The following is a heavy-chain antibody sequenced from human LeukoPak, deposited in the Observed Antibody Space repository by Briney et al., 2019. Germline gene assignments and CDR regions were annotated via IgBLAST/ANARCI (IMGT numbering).Heavy chain of an antibody. CDR1: GSSISSYY. V-gene: IGHV4-59*01. J-gene: IGHJ4*02. Sequence: KPSETLSLTCTVSGSSISSYYWSWIRQPPGKGLEWNGYIYYSGSTNYNPSLKSRVTILVDTSKNQFSLKLSSVTAADTAVYYCARHDYGDYKGLDYWGQGTLVTVSS. D-gene: IGHD4-17*01. CDR3: ARHDYGDYKGLDY. CDR2: IYYSGST.